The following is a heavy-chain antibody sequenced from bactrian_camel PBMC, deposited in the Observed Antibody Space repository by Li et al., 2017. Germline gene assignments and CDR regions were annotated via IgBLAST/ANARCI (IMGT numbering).Heavy chain of an antibody. CDR1: GYSYSAYC. CDR3: AAGYLGNWNNPAEYRW. CDR2: IDDHGRT. Sequence: QLVESGGGSVQAGGSLRLSCVVTGYSYSAYCLAYFRQAPGKEREAIAFIDDHGRTNYADSVKGRFTISLNNAKNTLYVQMNSLVPEDTATYYCAAGYLGNWNNPAEYRWWGQGTQVTVS. J-gene: IGHJ4*01. D-gene: IGHD8*01. V-gene: IGHV3S53*01.